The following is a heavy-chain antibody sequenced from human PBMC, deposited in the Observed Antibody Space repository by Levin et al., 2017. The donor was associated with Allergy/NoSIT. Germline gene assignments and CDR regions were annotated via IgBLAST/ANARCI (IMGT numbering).Heavy chain of an antibody. V-gene: IGHV4-39*07. J-gene: IGHJ4*02. CDR3: VRQMVRDGYDY. CDR2: VYYTGNR. Sequence: PSETLSLTCTVSGGSISSSTDYYWGWIRQPPGKGLEWIGSVYYTGNRYPNPSLKSRVTISLDTFKNQFSLKLTSVTAADTAVYYCVRQMVRDGYDYWGQGALVTVSS. CDR1: GGSISSSTDYY. D-gene: IGHD4/OR15-4a*01.